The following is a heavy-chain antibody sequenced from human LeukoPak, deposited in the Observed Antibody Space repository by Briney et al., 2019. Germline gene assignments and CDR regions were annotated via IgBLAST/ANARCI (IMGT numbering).Heavy chain of an antibody. CDR3: ARVEMTTVTTSYYYYGMDV. V-gene: IGHV1-8*01. CDR2: MNPNSGNT. J-gene: IGHJ6*02. D-gene: IGHD4-17*01. Sequence: GASVKVSCKASGYTFTSYDINWVRQATGQGLEWMGWMNPNSGNTGYAQKFQGRVTMTRNTSISTSYMELSSLRSEDTAVYYCARVEMTTVTTSYYYYGMDVWGQGTTVTVSS. CDR1: GYTFTSYD.